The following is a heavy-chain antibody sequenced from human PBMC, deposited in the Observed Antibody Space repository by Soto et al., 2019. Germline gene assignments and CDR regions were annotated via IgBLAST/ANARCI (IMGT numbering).Heavy chain of an antibody. V-gene: IGHV3-30*03. CDR1: GFTFNSYG. D-gene: IGHD1-26*01. Sequence: VQLVESGGGLVQPGGSLRLSCAGSGFTFNSYGMHWVRQGPGNGLEWVAFISYDSTKTYYADSVKGRFTISRDNSNSALYVQMNSLTGEDTAVYYCARTRSAWSDFHYYSLDVWGQGTTVTVSS. CDR3: ARTRSAWSDFHYYSLDV. CDR2: ISYDSTKT. J-gene: IGHJ6*02.